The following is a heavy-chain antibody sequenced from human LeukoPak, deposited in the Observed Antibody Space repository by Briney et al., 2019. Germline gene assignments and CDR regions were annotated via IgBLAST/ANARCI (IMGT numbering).Heavy chain of an antibody. V-gene: IGHV3-11*01. J-gene: IGHJ4*02. CDR2: IGNSGSSI. CDR1: GFTFSNYY. CDR3: ARGARNGELDY. Sequence: GGSLRLSCAASGFTFSNYYMSWLRQAPGKGLECISYIGNSGSSINYADSVKGRFTISRDNAKNSLYLQMNSLRAEDTAVYYCARGARNGELDYWGQGTLVTVSS. D-gene: IGHD3-10*01.